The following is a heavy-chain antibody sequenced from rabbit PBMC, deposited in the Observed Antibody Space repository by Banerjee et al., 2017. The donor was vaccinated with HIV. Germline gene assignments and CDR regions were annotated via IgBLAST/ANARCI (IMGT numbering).Heavy chain of an antibody. CDR1: GFSFSSSYW. V-gene: IGHV1S40*01. D-gene: IGHD4-1*01. CDR2: IYTGSSGST. CDR3: ARDLAGAIGWNFVL. J-gene: IGHJ4*01. Sequence: QSLEESGGDLVKPEGSLTLTCTASGFSFSSSYWMCWVRQAPGKGLEWIACIYTGSSGSTYYANWAKGRFTISKTSSTTVTLQMTSLTAADTATYFCARDLAGAIGWNFVLWGPGTLVTVS.